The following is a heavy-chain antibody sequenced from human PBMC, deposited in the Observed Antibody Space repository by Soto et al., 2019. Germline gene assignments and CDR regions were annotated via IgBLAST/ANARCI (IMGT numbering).Heavy chain of an antibody. V-gene: IGHV3-30-3*01. CDR2: ISYDGTNK. J-gene: IGHJ4*02. CDR1: GFSFSISP. D-gene: IGHD7-27*01. CDR3: ARDPKTSGGQHWAFNYFDS. Sequence: GGSLRLCCAASGFSFSISPMHWVRQAPCKGPEWVALISYDGTNKFYADSVKGRFTISRDNSKSTLYLQVDSLRPEDAAVYYCARDPKTSGGQHWAFNYFDSWGQGTLVTVSS.